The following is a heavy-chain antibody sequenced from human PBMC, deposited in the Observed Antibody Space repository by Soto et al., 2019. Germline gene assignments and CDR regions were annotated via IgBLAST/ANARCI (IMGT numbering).Heavy chain of an antibody. CDR1: DYSINSNYY. Sequence: SETLSLTCDVSDYSINSNYYWLWIRQPPGKGLEWIGAIHHSGTTYYTPSLKSRVTISMDTSKNHFSLELTSMTATDTAMYYCARGLYGGNFDYWGQGTPVTVSS. J-gene: IGHJ4*02. CDR2: IHHSGTT. V-gene: IGHV4-38-2*01. CDR3: ARGLYGGNFDY. D-gene: IGHD2-15*01.